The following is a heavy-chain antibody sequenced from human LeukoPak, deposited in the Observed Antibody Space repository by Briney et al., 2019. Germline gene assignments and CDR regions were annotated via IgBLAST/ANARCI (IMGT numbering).Heavy chain of an antibody. V-gene: IGHV1-2*02. CDR2: INPNSGGT. Sequence: ASVKVSCKASGYTFTGYYMHWVRQAPGQGLEWMGWINPNSGGTNYAQKLQGRVTMTRDTSISTAYMELSRLRSDDTAVYYCARFMITFGGVPGGMDVWGQGTTVTVSS. J-gene: IGHJ6*02. CDR3: ARFMITFGGVPGGMDV. CDR1: GYTFTGYY. D-gene: IGHD3-16*01.